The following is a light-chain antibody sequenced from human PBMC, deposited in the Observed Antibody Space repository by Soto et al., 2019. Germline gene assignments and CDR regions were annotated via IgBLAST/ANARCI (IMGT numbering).Light chain of an antibody. CDR3: QQAGSFPLT. V-gene: IGKV1-12*01. CDR1: RHISNW. CDR2: GAS. J-gene: IGKJ4*01. Sequence: DIQMTQSPSSVSASVGDRVAITCRASRHISNWLAWYQQKPGKAPKLLIYGASGLQSGDPSRFSGSGSGTDFTLIISSLQPEDVATYYCQQAGSFPLTFGGGTKVVIK.